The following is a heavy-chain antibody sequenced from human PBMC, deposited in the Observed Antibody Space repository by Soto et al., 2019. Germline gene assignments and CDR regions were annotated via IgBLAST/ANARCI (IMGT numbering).Heavy chain of an antibody. CDR1: GASISSSNW. CDR2: IYHDGST. Sequence: QVQLQESGPGLVRPSGTLSLTCAVSGASISSSNWWSWVRHPPGKGLEWIGDIYHDGSTNRNPSLKSRATISVDKSKNQFSLRLTSATAADTAVYYCARHYYYANHYYYALDVWGQGTTVTVSS. V-gene: IGHV4-4*02. CDR3: ARHYYYANHYYYALDV. J-gene: IGHJ6*02. D-gene: IGHD3-22*01.